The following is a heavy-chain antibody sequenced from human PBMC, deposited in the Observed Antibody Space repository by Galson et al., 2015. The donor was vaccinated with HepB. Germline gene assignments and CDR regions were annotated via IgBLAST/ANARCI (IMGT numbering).Heavy chain of an antibody. CDR1: GDSVSSNSAT. J-gene: IGHJ4*02. CDR2: TYYRSKWYN. CDR3: ATVQSGAWTFDY. V-gene: IGHV6-1*01. D-gene: IGHD3/OR15-3a*01. Sequence: CAISGDSVSSNSATWNWIRQSPARGLEWLGRTYYRSKWYNDYAVSVKSRITINPDTSKNQFSPHLNSVTPEDTAMYYCATVQSGAWTFDYWGQGTLVTVSS.